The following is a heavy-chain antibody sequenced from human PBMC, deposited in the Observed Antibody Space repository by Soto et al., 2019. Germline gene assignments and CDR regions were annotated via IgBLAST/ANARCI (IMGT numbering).Heavy chain of an antibody. CDR2: IRSKAYGGTT. D-gene: IGHD6-19*01. CDR1: GFTFGDYA. Sequence: GGSLRLSCTASGFTFGDYAMSWFRQAPGKGLEWVGFIRSKAYGGTTEYAASVKGRFTISRDDSKSIAYLQMNSLKTEDTAVYYCTRENSSGWYFIPFDYWGQGTLVTVSS. J-gene: IGHJ4*02. V-gene: IGHV3-49*03. CDR3: TRENSSGWYFIPFDY.